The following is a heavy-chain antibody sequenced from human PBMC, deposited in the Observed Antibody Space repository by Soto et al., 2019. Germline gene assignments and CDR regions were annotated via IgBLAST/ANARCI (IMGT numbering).Heavy chain of an antibody. CDR3: AIRVSSGWPHFYYYYGMDV. CDR1: GFTFSSYS. V-gene: IGHV3-48*02. D-gene: IGHD6-19*01. J-gene: IGHJ6*02. Sequence: GGSLRLSCAASGFTFSSYSMNWVRQAPGKGLEWVSYISSSSSTIYYADSVKGRFTISRDNAKNSLYLQMNSLGDEDTAVYYCAIRVSSGWPHFYYYYGMDVWGQGTTVTVSS. CDR2: ISSSSSTI.